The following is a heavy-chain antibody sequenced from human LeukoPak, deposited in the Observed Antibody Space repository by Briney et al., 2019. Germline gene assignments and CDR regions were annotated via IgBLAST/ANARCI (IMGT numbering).Heavy chain of an antibody. CDR3: AKALFDYGDYYFDY. J-gene: IGHJ4*02. D-gene: IGHD4-17*01. CDR2: ISGSGGST. V-gene: IGHV3-23*01. Sequence: PGGSLRLSCAASGFTFSSYAMSWFRQAPGKGLEWVSAISGSGGSTYYADSVKGRFTISRDNSKNTLYLQMNSLRAEDTAVYYCAKALFDYGDYYFDYWGQGTLVTVSS. CDR1: GFTFSSYA.